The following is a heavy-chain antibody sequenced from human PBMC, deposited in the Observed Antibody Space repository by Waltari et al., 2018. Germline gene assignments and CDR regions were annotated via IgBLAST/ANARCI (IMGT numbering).Heavy chain of an antibody. CDR1: GVSFGDYW. V-gene: IGHV3-7*01. CDR2: IKQDGSQN. Sequence: DVHLVESGGGLVQPGGSVRLSCATSGVSFGDYWMSWVRQTPEKGLELLANIKQDGSQNYYVDSVKGRFTVSRDNTKNLLYLQMNNLKVDDTAVYYCATGGWSTLASWGQGTLVTVSS. CDR3: ATGGWSTLAS. D-gene: IGHD2-15*01. J-gene: IGHJ4*02.